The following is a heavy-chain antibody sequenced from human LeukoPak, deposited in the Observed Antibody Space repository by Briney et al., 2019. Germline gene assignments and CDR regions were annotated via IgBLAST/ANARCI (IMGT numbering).Heavy chain of an antibody. J-gene: IGHJ5*02. D-gene: IGHD6-13*01. V-gene: IGHV3-30*02. CDR3: AKEGGYFLIAAAGNWFDP. CDR1: GFTFDSYG. CDR2: IRYDGSNK. Sequence: PGGTLRLSCAASGFTFDSYGMHWVRQAPGKGLEWVAFIRYDGSNKYYADSVKGRFTISRDNSKNTLYLQMNSLRAEDTAVYYCAKEGGYFLIAAAGNWFDPWGQGTLVTVSS.